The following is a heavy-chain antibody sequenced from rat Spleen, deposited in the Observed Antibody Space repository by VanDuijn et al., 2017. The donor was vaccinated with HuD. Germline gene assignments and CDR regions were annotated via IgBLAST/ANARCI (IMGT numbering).Heavy chain of an antibody. CDR2: ITSGGSNT. CDR3: SRHGGLRNWFAY. D-gene: IGHD1-11*01. V-gene: IGHV5S13*01. J-gene: IGHJ3*01. CDR1: GFTFSSFV. Sequence: EVQLVESGGGPVQPGRSLKLSCAASGFTFSSFVMAWVRQAPKKGLEWVASITSGGSNTYYPDSVKGRFTISRDDAKNTQYLQMDSLRSEDTATYYCSRHGGLRNWFAYWGQGTLVTVSS.